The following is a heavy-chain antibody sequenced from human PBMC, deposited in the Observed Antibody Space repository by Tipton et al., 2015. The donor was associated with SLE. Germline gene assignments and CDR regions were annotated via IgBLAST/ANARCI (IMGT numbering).Heavy chain of an antibody. CDR2: ISSSSSYI. J-gene: IGHJ4*02. D-gene: IGHD5-24*01. Sequence: GSLRLSCAASGFTFSSYSMNWVRQAPGKGLEWASSISSSSSYIYYADSVKGRFTISRDNAKNSLYLQMNSLRAEDTAVYHCARVGDGHAPDYWGQGTLVTVSS. CDR1: GFTFSSYS. V-gene: IGHV3-21*03. CDR3: ARVGDGHAPDY.